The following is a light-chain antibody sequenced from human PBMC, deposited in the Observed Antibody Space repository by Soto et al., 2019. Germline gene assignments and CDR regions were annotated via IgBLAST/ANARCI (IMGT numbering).Light chain of an antibody. V-gene: IGKV3-15*01. CDR3: QQFYNWPVT. CDR2: YGS. J-gene: IGKJ4*01. Sequence: IVMTQSPATLSVSPGERVTFSCRASQGIRNHLAWYQHKPGQAPRLLISYGSAGATGIPARFSGSGSGTEFTLTINSLQSEDFAVYYCQQFYNWPVTFGGGTKVEIK. CDR1: QGIRNH.